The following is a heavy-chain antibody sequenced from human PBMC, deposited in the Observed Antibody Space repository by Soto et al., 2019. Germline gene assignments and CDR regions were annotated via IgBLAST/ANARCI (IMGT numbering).Heavy chain of an antibody. V-gene: IGHV4-59*01. J-gene: IGHJ6*03. D-gene: IGHD3-3*01. Sequence: SETLSLTSTVSSGSISSYNWSWIRQPPGKGLEWIWYIYYSGSTNYNPSLKSRVTISVDTSKNQFSLKLSSVTAADTAVYYCARVCYTIFGVVNPYYYYYYYMDVWGKGTTVTV. CDR2: IYYSGST. CDR3: ARVCYTIFGVVNPYYYYYYYMDV. CDR1: SGSISSYN.